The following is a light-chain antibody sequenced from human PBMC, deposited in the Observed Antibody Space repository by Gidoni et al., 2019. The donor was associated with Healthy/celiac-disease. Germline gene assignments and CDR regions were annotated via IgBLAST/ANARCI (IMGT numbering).Light chain of an antibody. J-gene: IGKJ2*01. CDR2: DAS. V-gene: IGKV1-33*01. Sequence: DIQMTQSPSSLSAFVGDRVTITCQASQDIRNYLNWYQQKPGNAPNLMIYDASNFETGVPSRFSGSGSCTDFAFTISSLQPEDIATYYCQQYDNLPYTFGQGTKLEIK. CDR3: QQYDNLPYT. CDR1: QDIRNY.